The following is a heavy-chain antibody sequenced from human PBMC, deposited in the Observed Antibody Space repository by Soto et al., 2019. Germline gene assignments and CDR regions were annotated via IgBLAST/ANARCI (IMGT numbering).Heavy chain of an antibody. Sequence: GGSLRLSCAVSGFSFGNYWMSWVRQAPGKGLEWLASIKEDGSERYYLDSVKGRFTISRDNAKDSLSLQMNSLRGEDTAFYYCARDVGPVTIFGEALSGYFDFWGQGTLVTVSS. CDR2: IKEDGSER. V-gene: IGHV3-7*03. CDR3: ARDVGPVTIFGEALSGYFDF. CDR1: GFSFGNYW. J-gene: IGHJ4*02. D-gene: IGHD3-3*01.